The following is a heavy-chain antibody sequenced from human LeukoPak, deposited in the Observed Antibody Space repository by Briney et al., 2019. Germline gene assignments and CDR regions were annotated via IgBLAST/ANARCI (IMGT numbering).Heavy chain of an antibody. Sequence: GESLKISCKDSGYSFTNYWIGWVRQMPGKGLEWMGIIYPGDSDTRYGPSFQGQVTISADKSINTAYLQWSSLKASDTAMYYCARPRIAAAGYAFDIWGQGTMVTVSS. V-gene: IGHV5-51*01. J-gene: IGHJ3*02. CDR3: ARPRIAAAGYAFDI. CDR1: GYSFTNYW. D-gene: IGHD6-13*01. CDR2: IYPGDSDT.